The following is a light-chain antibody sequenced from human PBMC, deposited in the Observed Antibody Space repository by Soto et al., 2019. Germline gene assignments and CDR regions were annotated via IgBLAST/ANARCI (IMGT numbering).Light chain of an antibody. J-gene: IGLJ2*01. CDR3: GTRDTSLSAGV. CDR2: ENS. V-gene: IGLV1-51*02. CDR1: SCNIGSNY. Sequence: QSVLTQPPSVSAAPGQKVTISCTGSSCNIGSNYVSWYQQLPATDPKLLIYENSNQRSWIPDRFSGAKSGTSVALVITGLQPGEEADYYCGTRDTSLSAGVFGGGTQLTVL.